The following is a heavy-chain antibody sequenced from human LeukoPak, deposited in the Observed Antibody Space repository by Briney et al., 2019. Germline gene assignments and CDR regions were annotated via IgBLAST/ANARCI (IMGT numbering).Heavy chain of an antibody. J-gene: IGHJ4*02. CDR1: GGSISSGDYY. CDR2: IYASGST. Sequence: SQTLSLTCTVSGGSISSGDYYWSWIRQPAGKGLEWIGRIYASGSTNYNPSLKSRVTISIDTSKNQFSLKVTSVTAADTAVYYCASHPIAAVPYWGQGTLVTVSS. D-gene: IGHD6-13*01. V-gene: IGHV4-61*02. CDR3: ASHPIAAVPY.